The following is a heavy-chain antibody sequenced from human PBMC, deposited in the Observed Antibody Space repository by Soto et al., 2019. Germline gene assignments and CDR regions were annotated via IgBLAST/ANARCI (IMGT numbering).Heavy chain of an antibody. CDR1: GYPFTTYY. CDR2: IDPRSGGT. J-gene: IGHJ4*02. D-gene: IGHD3-10*01. Sequence: ASVKVSCKVSGYPFTTYYIHWVRQAPGQGLEWMGWIDPRSGGTVYEQKFQGRVTMTRDTSISTVYMDLSGLTSDDTALYYCATDDYGIFPYWGQGSLVTVYS. CDR3: ATDDYGIFPY. V-gene: IGHV1-2*02.